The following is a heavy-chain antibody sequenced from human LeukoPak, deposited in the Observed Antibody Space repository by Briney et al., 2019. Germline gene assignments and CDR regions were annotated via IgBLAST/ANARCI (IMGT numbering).Heavy chain of an antibody. V-gene: IGHV1-69*13. CDR2: IIPIFGTA. J-gene: IGHJ4*02. CDR1: GGTFSSYA. CDR3: ARDPCSGGSCGNYDY. D-gene: IGHD2-15*01. Sequence: SVKVSCKASGGTFSSYAISWVRQAPGQGLEWMGGIIPIFGTANYAQKFQGRVTITADESTSTAYMELSSLRSEDTAVYYCARDPCSGGSCGNYDYWGQGTLVTVSS.